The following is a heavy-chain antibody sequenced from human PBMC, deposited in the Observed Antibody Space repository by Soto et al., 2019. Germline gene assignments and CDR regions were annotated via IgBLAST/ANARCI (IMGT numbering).Heavy chain of an antibody. CDR2: IRSKRHTYAT. V-gene: IGHV3-73*02. J-gene: IGHJ4*02. D-gene: IGHD1-1*01. CDR3: TRHGAYHNDTSDY. CDR1: GINLSGSA. Sequence: EVQLVESGGGLVQPGRSLKLSCVGSGINLSGSAMHWVRQALGKGLEWVGRIRSKRHTYATAYAASVEGRFTISRDDSRNTAYLQMNSLKAEDTAVYFCTRHGAYHNDTSDYWGQGTLVTVSS.